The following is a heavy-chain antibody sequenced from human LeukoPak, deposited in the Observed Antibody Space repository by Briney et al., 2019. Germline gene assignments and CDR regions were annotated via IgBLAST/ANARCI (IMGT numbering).Heavy chain of an antibody. CDR3: ASSGWSLIYFQH. Sequence: PSETLSLTCTVSGGYISSYYWSWIRQPPGKGLEWIGYIYYSGSTNYNPSLKSRVTISVDTSKNQFSLKLSSVTAADTAVYYCASSGWSLIYFQHWGQGTLVTVSS. D-gene: IGHD6-19*01. CDR2: IYYSGST. J-gene: IGHJ1*01. V-gene: IGHV4-59*01. CDR1: GGYISSYY.